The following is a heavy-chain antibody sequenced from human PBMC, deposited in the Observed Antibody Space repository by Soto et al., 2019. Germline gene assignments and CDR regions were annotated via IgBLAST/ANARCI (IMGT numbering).Heavy chain of an antibody. D-gene: IGHD1-26*01. CDR2: ISYDGSNK. V-gene: IGHV3-30*18. CDR1: GFTFSSYG. CDR3: AKEYVGATDY. Sequence: QVQLVESGGGVVQPGRSLRLSCAASGFTFSSYGMHWVRQAPGKGLEWVAVISYDGSNKYYADSVKGRFTISRDNSENTLYLQMNSLRAEDTAVYYCAKEYVGATDYWGQGTLVTVSS. J-gene: IGHJ4*02.